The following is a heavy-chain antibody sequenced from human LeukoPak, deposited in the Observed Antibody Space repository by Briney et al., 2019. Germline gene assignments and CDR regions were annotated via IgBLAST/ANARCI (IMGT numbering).Heavy chain of an antibody. CDR3: GREGSGYDGMDV. D-gene: IGHD1-1*01. CDR1: GGSIDTYY. Sequence: SETLSLTCTVSGGSIDTYYWSWIRQIPGKGLEWIGYRYYSGSAYYNPSLKSRVIISVDTSTNQFSLELTSVTAADTGLYYCGREGSGYDGMDVWGQGTTVTVSS. CDR2: RYYSGSA. V-gene: IGHV4-59*01. J-gene: IGHJ6*02.